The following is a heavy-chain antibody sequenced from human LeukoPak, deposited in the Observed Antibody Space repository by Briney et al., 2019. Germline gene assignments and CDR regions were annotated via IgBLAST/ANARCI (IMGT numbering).Heavy chain of an antibody. CDR3: ARLHVRYFDWLLRRPYFDY. J-gene: IGHJ4*02. V-gene: IGHV4-34*01. Sequence: NPSETLSLTCAVYGGSFSGYYWSWIRQPPGKGLEWIGEINHSGSTNYNPSLKSRVTISVDTSTNQFSLKLSSVTAADTAVYYCARLHVRYFDWLLRRPYFDYWGQGTLVTVSS. D-gene: IGHD3-9*01. CDR1: GGSFSGYY. CDR2: INHSGST.